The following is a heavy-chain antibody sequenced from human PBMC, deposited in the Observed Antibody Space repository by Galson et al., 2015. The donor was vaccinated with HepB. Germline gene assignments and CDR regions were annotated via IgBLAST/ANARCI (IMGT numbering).Heavy chain of an antibody. J-gene: IGHJ6*02. CDR3: ARETMVRGVITNYYYYGMDV. V-gene: IGHV3-30-3*01. CDR2: ISYGGSNK. D-gene: IGHD3-10*01. CDR1: GFTFSSYA. Sequence: SLRLSCAASGFTFSSYAMHWVRQAPGKGLEWVAVISYGGSNKYYADSVKGRFTISRDNSKNTLYLQMNSLRAEDTAVYYCARETMVRGVITNYYYYGMDVWGQGTTVTVSS.